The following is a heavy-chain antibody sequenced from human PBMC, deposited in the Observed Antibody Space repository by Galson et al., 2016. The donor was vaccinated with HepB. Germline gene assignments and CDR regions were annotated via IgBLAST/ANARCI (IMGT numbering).Heavy chain of an antibody. V-gene: IGHV3-74*01. J-gene: IGHJ3*02. CDR1: GFTFNDYW. CDR2: INNDGSSR. D-gene: IGHD1-26*01. CDR3: VRDMYGSYFAFDI. Sequence: SLRLSCAASGFTFNDYWMHWVRQAPGRGLEWVSRINNDGSSRTYADSVKGRFTIPRDNAKNTLYLQMNSLRAEDTTVYYCVRDMYGSYFAFDIWGQGTMVTVSS.